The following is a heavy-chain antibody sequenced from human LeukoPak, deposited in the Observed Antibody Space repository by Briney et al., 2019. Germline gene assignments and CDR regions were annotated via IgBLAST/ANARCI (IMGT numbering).Heavy chain of an antibody. J-gene: IGHJ3*02. V-gene: IGHV3-7*01. Sequence: GGSLRLSCAASGFGVSNYWMSWVRQAPGKGLEWVANIRQDGREKYYVDSVKGRFTISRDNADNSLYLQMNSLKVEDTAVYYCARYGNGEWLAHYAFDMWGQGTMVTVSS. CDR1: GFGVSNYW. CDR2: IRQDGREK. D-gene: IGHD6-19*01. CDR3: ARYGNGEWLAHYAFDM.